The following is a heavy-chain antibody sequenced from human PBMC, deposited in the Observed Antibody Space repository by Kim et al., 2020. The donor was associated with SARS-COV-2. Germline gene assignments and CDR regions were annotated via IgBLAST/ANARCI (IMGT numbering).Heavy chain of an antibody. D-gene: IGHD2-2*01. CDR3: AKSRVTSSASSDY. V-gene: IGHV3-30*18. CDR2: ISYDGSNK. CDR1: GFTFSNYA. J-gene: IGHJ4*02. Sequence: GGSLRLSCAASGFTFSNYAMHWVRHAPGKGLEWVAKISYDGSNKYYADSLKGRFTISRDNSKNTLYLQMDSLRDEDTAVYYCAKSRVTSSASSDYWGQGTLVPSPQ.